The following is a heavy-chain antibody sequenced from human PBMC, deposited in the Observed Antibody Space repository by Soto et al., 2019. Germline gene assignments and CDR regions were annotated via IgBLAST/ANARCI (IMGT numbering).Heavy chain of an antibody. CDR2: INPNSGGT. CDR3: ARGVRPEAYCGGDCYSPWFDP. J-gene: IGHJ5*02. CDR1: GYTFTGYY. Sequence: ASVKVCCKASGYTFTGYYMHWVRQAPGQGLEWMGWINPNSGGTNYAQKFQGWVTMTRDTSISTAYMELSRLRSDDTAVYYCARGVRPEAYCGGDCYSPWFDPWGQGTLVTVSS. D-gene: IGHD2-21*02. V-gene: IGHV1-2*04.